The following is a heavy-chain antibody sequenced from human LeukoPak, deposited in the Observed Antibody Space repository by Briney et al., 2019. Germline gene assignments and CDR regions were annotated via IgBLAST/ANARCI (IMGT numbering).Heavy chain of an antibody. CDR2: ISYRGAT. Sequence: SETLSLTCTLSGGTLTSSTYCWGWIRQPPGKGLEWIGRISYRGATYYNTSLKTRVPMSVQTPNNQFPLKLSSLTAATTAVYYGARGSFYHQFYMDVWGEGTTVTVS. V-gene: IGHV4-39*06. CDR1: GGTLTSSTYC. D-gene: IGHD5/OR15-5a*01. CDR3: ARGSFYHQFYMDV. J-gene: IGHJ6*03.